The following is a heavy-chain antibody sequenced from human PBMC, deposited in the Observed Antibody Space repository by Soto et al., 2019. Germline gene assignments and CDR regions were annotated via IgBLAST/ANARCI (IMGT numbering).Heavy chain of an antibody. CDR2: ISGRGGST. V-gene: IGHV3-23*01. J-gene: IGHJ4*02. CDR1: GFTFSNSA. CDR3: AKDAGPHDY. Sequence: GSLRLSCAASGFTFSNSAMSWVRQAPGKGLEWVSAISGRGGSTHDADSVKGRFTISRDNSESTVYLQMSRLRVEDTAVYYCAKDAGPHDYWGQGTLVTSPQ.